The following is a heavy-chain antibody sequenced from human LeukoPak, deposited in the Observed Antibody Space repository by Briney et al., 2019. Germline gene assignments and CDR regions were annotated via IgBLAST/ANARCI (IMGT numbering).Heavy chain of an antibody. J-gene: IGHJ6*02. CDR2: ISSSRSYI. CDR3: ARARQQLYYYYGMDV. V-gene: IGHV3-21*01. Sequence: GGSLRLSCAASGFTFSSYSMNWVRQAPGKGLERVSSISSSRSYIYYADSMKGRFTISRDNAKNSLYLQMNSLRAEDTAVYYCARARQQLYYYYGMDVWGQGTTVTVSS. D-gene: IGHD6-13*01. CDR1: GFTFSSYS.